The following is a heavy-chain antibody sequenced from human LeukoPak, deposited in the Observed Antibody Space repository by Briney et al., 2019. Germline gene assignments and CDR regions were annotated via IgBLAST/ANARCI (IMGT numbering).Heavy chain of an antibody. V-gene: IGHV4-4*02. J-gene: IGHJ4*02. CDR3: ARGRAKNAVTTLHPYFDY. CDR2: IYHSGST. Sequence: PSETLSLTCAVSGGSISSNNWWSWVRQPPGKGLEWIGEIYHSGSTNYKPSLKSRVTISVDRSKNQFSLKLSSVTAADTAVYYCARGRAKNAVTTLHPYFDYWGQGTLVTVSS. CDR1: GGSISSNNW. D-gene: IGHD4-17*01.